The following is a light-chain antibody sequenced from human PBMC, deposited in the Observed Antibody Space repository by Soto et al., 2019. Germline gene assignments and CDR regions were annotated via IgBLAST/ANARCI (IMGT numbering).Light chain of an antibody. CDR1: SGSIASTY. CDR2: EDN. J-gene: IGLJ2*01. V-gene: IGLV6-57*04. Sequence: NFMLTQPHSVSESPGKTVTISCTRTSGSIASTYVQWYQQRPGSAPTTVIYEDNQRPSGVPDRFSGSIDSSSNSASLTISGLKTEDEADYYCQSYDSNTPLDVVFGGGTKVTVL. CDR3: QSYDSNTPLDVV.